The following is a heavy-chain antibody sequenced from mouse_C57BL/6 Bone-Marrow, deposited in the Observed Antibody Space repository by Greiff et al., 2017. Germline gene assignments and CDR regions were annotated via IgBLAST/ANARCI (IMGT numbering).Heavy chain of an antibody. CDR1: GYSFTSGSY. D-gene: IGHD1-2*01. Sequence: EVQLQESGPGLVKPSQSLSLTCSVTGYSFTSGSYWNWIRQFPGNKLEWMGYISYGGSTSTNPSHKNPISITPAPSKNQFILKLNSVTTEDTATDYCALRSLYGPGYYLDYWGQGTTLTVSS. V-gene: IGHV3-6*01. CDR2: ISYGGST. CDR3: ALRSLYGPGYYLDY. J-gene: IGHJ2*01.